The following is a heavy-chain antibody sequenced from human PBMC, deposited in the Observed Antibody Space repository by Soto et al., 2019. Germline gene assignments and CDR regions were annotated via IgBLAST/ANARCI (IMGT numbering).Heavy chain of an antibody. J-gene: IGHJ5*02. CDR3: AASEVGIISVLGT. CDR1: GGSMKNFF. Sequence: SETLSLTCTVSGGSMKNFFWSWIRQPPGKGLEWIGYIPYSGGPTYTPSLKSRVSIAIDTSRNQFSLRLTSATTADTAVYYCAASEVGIISVLGTWGQGTQVTVSS. CDR2: IPYSGGP. D-gene: IGHD3-10*02. V-gene: IGHV4-59*01.